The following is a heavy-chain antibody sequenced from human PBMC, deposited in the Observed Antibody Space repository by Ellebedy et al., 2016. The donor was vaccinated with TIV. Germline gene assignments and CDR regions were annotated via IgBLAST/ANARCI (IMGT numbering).Heavy chain of an antibody. D-gene: IGHD5-24*01. Sequence: GESLKISXAASGLTFSNYAMSWVRQAPGKGLEWVSGIGGGGGSTYYADSVKGRFTISRDNSKNTLYLQMNSLRAEDTAVYYCAKDRKWLQFLLDYWGQGTLVTVSS. CDR1: GLTFSNYA. CDR2: IGGGGGST. V-gene: IGHV3-23*01. CDR3: AKDRKWLQFLLDY. J-gene: IGHJ4*02.